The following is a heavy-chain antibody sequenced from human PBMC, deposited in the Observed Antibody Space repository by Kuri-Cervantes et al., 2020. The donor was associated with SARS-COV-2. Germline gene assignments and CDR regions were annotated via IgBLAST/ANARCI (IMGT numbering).Heavy chain of an antibody. CDR2: IHYSGNT. J-gene: IGHJ5*02. CDR3: ARGDGYTWNGP. CDR1: SGSVSGGSYY. V-gene: IGHV4-61*01. Sequence: SETLSLTCTVASGSVSGGSYYWSWSRQPPGKGLEWIGYIHYSGNTKYNPSLESRVTISVDTSKSQFSLEVNSVTAADTAVYYCARGDGYTWNGPWGQGTRVTVSS. D-gene: IGHD1-1*01.